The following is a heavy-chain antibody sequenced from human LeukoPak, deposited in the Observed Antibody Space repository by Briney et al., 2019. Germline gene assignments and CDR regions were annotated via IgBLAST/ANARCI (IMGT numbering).Heavy chain of an antibody. CDR3: AASYSGYDYYYYYMDV. D-gene: IGHD5-12*01. V-gene: IGHV1-69*13. CDR1: GGTFSSYA. CDR2: IIPIFGTA. Sequence: SVKVSCKASGGTFSSYAISWVRQAPGQGLEWMGGIIPIFGTANYAQKFQGRVTITADESTSTAYMELSSLRSEDTAVYYCAASYSGYDYYYYYMDVWGQGTLVTVSS. J-gene: IGHJ6*03.